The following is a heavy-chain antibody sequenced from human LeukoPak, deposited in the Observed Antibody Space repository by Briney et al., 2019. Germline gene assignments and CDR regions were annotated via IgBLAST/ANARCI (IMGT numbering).Heavy chain of an antibody. J-gene: IGHJ4*02. CDR1: GFTFTTYG. Sequence: GGSLRLSCAAFGFTFTTYGMHWVRQAPGKGLEWVAFIRYDGSNKYYADSVKGRFTISRDNSKNTLYLQMNSLRAEDTAVYYCAKGVLVVVPAAQTRWFDYWGQGTLVTVSS. CDR2: IRYDGSNK. D-gene: IGHD2-2*01. V-gene: IGHV3-30*02. CDR3: AKGVLVVVPAAQTRWFDY.